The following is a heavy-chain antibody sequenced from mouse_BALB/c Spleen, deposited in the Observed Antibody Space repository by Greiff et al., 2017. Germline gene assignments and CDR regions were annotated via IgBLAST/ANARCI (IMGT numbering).Heavy chain of an antibody. CDR2: ISSGGSYT. D-gene: IGHD1-1*01. CDR1: GFTFSSYA. CDR3: AIYYGSSYRVYAMDY. V-gene: IGHV5-9-4*01. Sequence: EVKLVESGGGLVKPGGSLKLSCAASGFTFSSYAMSWVRQSPEKRLEWVAEISSGGSYTYYPDTVTGRFTISRDNAKNTLYLEMSSLRSEDTAMYYCAIYYGSSYRVYAMDYWGQGTSVTVSS. J-gene: IGHJ4*01.